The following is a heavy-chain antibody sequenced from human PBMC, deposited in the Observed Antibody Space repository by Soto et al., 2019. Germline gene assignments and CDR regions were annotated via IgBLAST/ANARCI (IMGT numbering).Heavy chain of an antibody. CDR1: GGSISSYY. D-gene: IGHD3-10*01. J-gene: IGHJ3*02. V-gene: IGHV4-4*07. CDR3: ARDRITLANDAFDI. Sequence: SETLSLTCTVSGGSISSYYWSWVRQPAGKGLEWIGRIYTSGSTNYNPSLKGRVTMSVDTSKNQFSLNLSSVTAAADTAVYYCARDRITLANDAFDIWGQGTMVTVSS. CDR2: IYTSGST.